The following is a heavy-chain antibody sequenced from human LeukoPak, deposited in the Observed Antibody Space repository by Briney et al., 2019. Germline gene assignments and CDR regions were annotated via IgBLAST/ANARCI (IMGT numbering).Heavy chain of an antibody. CDR1: GFTFSSYA. CDR2: ISYDGSNK. Sequence: GRSLRLSCAASGFTFSSYAMHWVRQAPGKGLEWVAVISYDGSNKYYADSVKGRFTISRDNSKNTLYLQMNSLRAEDTAVYYCARDFMGPIQFYFDYWGQGTLVTVSS. V-gene: IGHV3-30-3*01. J-gene: IGHJ4*02. D-gene: IGHD5-24*01. CDR3: ARDFMGPIQFYFDY.